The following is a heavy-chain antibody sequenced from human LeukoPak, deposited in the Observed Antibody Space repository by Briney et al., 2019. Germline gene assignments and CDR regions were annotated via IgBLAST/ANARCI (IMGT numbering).Heavy chain of an antibody. J-gene: IGHJ4*02. V-gene: IGHV4-38-2*02. D-gene: IGHD5-12*01. CDR2: IYHSGST. CDR1: GYSISSGYY. CDR3: ARGHSGYDSFDY. Sequence: SETLSLTCTVSGYSISSGYYWGWIRQPPGKGLEWIGSIYHSGSTYYNPSLKSRVTISVDTSKNHFSLNLSSVTAADMAVYYCARGHSGYDSFDYRGQGTLVTVSS.